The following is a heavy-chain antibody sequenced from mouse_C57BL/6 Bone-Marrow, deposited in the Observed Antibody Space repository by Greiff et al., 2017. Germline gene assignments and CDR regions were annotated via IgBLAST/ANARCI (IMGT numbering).Heavy chain of an antibody. D-gene: IGHD2-3*01. CDR3: AKGDGYSSWFAY. V-gene: IGHV1-61*01. J-gene: IGHJ3*01. CDR2: IYPSDSET. CDR1: GYTFTSYW. Sequence: QVQLQQPGAELVRPGSSVKLSCKASGYTFTSYWMDWVKQRPGQGLEWIGNIYPSDSETHYNQKFKDKATLTVDKSSSTAYMQLSSLTSEDSAVYYCAKGDGYSSWFAYWGQETLVTVSA.